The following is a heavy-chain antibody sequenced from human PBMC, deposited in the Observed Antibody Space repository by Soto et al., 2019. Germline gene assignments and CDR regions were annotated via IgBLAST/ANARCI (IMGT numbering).Heavy chain of an antibody. J-gene: IGHJ4*02. V-gene: IGHV4-59*12. CDR3: AREARSGSYLDY. Sequence: SETLSLTCTVSGGSISSYYWSWIRQPPGKGLEWIGYIYFRGSTSYNPSLKSRVTISVDTSKNQFSLKLRSVTAADTAVYYCAREARSGSYLDYWGQGTLVTXS. CDR2: IYFRGST. CDR1: GGSISSYY. D-gene: IGHD5-12*01.